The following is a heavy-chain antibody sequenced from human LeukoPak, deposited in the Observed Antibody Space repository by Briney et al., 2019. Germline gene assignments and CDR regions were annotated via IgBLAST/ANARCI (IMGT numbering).Heavy chain of an antibody. CDR3: AKSTFGELLGWFDP. J-gene: IGHJ5*02. Sequence: SGGSLRLSCAASGFTFDDYAMHWARQAPGKGLEWVSGISWNSGSIGYADSVKGRFTTSRDNAKNSLYLQMNSLRAEDTALYYCAKSTFGELLGWFDPWGQGTLVTVSS. CDR1: GFTFDDYA. CDR2: ISWNSGSI. V-gene: IGHV3-9*01. D-gene: IGHD3-10*01.